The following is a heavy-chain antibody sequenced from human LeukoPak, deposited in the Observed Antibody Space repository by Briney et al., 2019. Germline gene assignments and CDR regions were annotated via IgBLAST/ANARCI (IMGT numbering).Heavy chain of an antibody. Sequence: PSQTLSLTCTVSGSSVSSDEYYWSWVRQHPGKGLEWIGYVYYSGSSYYIPSLESRVTMSVEVSKNQFSLELRSVTAADTAVYYCARAKVLRFLEWFLDFWGQGALVTVSS. CDR3: ARAKVLRFLEWFLDF. J-gene: IGHJ4*02. CDR1: GSSVSSDEYY. D-gene: IGHD3-3*01. CDR2: VYYSGSS. V-gene: IGHV4-31*03.